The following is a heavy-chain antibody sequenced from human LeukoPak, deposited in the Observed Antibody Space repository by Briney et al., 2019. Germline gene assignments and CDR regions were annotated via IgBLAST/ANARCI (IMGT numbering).Heavy chain of an antibody. CDR3: VRDNGAY. CDR2: INSYSGGT. J-gene: IGHJ4*02. V-gene: IGHV1-2*06. Sequence: SVKVSCTASGSPFTAGYYIHWVRQAPGQGLEWMGRINSYSGGTNYALKFQGRVTMTRDTSMSTAYMDLSSLTSDDTAVYFCVRDNGAYWGQGTLVTVSS. D-gene: IGHD2-8*01. CDR1: GSPFTAGYY.